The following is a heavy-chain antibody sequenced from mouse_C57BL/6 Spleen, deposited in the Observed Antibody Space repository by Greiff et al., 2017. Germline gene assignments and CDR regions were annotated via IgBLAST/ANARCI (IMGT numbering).Heavy chain of an antibody. V-gene: IGHV1-55*01. D-gene: IGHD1-1*01. J-gene: IGHJ3*01. Sequence: QVQLQQPGAELVKPGASVKMSCKASGYTFTSYWIPWVKQRPGQGLEWIGDIYPGSGSTNYNEKFTSKATLTVDTSSSTAYMQISSLTSEDAAVYYCASGYYGNSSPFAYWGQGTLVTVSA. CDR3: ASGYYGNSSPFAY. CDR1: GYTFTSYW. CDR2: IYPGSGST.